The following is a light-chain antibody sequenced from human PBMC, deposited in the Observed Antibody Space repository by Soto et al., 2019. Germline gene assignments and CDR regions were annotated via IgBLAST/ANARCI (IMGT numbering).Light chain of an antibody. CDR3: QSYDSSLSEGV. Sequence: QSVLTQPPSVSGAPGQRVTISCTGSISNIGAGYDVHWYQQLPRTVPKLLIYRNDNRPSGVPDRFSGSKSGTSASLAITGLQAEDEADYYCQSYDSSLSEGVFGGGTKLTVL. J-gene: IGLJ2*01. CDR2: RND. V-gene: IGLV1-40*01. CDR1: ISNIGAGYD.